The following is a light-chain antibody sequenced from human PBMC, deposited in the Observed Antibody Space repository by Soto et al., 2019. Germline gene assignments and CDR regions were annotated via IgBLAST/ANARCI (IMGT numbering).Light chain of an antibody. Sequence: EIQMTQSPSTLSASVGDRVTITCRASQSISNWLAWYQQKPGTAPKLLIYKASTLESGVPSRFSGSRSGTEFTLTVSSLQPDDFATYYCQQYNDSFPYTFGQGTKVDIK. CDR2: KAS. J-gene: IGKJ2*01. V-gene: IGKV1-5*03. CDR1: QSISNW. CDR3: QQYNDSFPYT.